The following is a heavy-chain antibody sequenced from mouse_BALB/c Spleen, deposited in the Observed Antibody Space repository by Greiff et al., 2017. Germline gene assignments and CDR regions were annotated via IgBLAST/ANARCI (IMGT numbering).Heavy chain of an antibody. D-gene: IGHD3-3*01. CDR1: GYTFTDYE. Sequence: VQLQQSGAELVRPGASVTLSCKASGYTFTDYEMHWVQQTPVHGLEWIGAIDPETGGTAYNQKFKGKATLTADNSSSTAYMELRSLTSEDSAGEYCTRGGLRRGRRVDYWGQGTTLTVSS. CDR3: TRGGLRRGRRVDY. V-gene: IGHV1-15*01. J-gene: IGHJ2*01. CDR2: IDPETGGT.